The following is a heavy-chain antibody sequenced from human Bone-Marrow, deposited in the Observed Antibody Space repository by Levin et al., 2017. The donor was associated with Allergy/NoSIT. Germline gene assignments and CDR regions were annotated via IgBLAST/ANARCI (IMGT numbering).Heavy chain of an antibody. D-gene: IGHD6-19*01. V-gene: IGHV3-9*01. CDR1: GFTLDDYA. Sequence: SGGSLRLSCATSGFTLDDYAMHWVRQAPGKGLEWVSVISWNSGSIGYADSVKGRFTISRDNSGNSLSLLLNSLRAEDTALYYCGKAVPYPAGPMFDRGGQGTLVTVSS. CDR2: ISWNSGSI. CDR3: GKAVPYPAGPMFDR. J-gene: IGHJ5*02.